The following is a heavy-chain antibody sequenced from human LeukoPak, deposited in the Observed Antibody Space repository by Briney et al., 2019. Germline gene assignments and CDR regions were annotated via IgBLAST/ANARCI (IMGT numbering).Heavy chain of an antibody. CDR1: GFTFSSYM. CDR3: ASGSFWSGILEY. D-gene: IGHD3-3*01. CDR2: IKPDGGEK. Sequence: PGGSLRLSCAASGFTFSSYMMTWVRQAPGKGLEWVANIKPDGGEKFYVDSVRGRFTISRDNAKNSLYLQMNSLRAEDTAVYYCASGSFWSGILEYWGQGTLVIVSS. V-gene: IGHV3-7*01. J-gene: IGHJ4*02.